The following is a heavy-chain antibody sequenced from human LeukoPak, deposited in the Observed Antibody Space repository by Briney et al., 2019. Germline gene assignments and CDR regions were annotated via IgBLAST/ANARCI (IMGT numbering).Heavy chain of an antibody. CDR3: ASLFSSGPLGGP. V-gene: IGHV1-18*01. D-gene: IGHD3-22*01. CDR1: GYIFTNYG. J-gene: IGHJ5*02. CDR2: IGAYNGNT. Sequence: ASVKVSCKASGYIFTNYGINWVRQAPGQGLEWMGWIGAYNGNTNYAQKLQGRVTMTRDTSTSTVYMELSSLRSEDTAVYYCASLFSSGPLGGPWGQGTLVTVSS.